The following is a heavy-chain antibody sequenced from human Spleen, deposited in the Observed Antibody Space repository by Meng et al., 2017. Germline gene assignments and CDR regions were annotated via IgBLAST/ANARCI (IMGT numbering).Heavy chain of an antibody. J-gene: IGHJ4*02. V-gene: IGHV3-53*01. CDR2: IYSGGST. D-gene: IGHD6-19*01. CDR3: ARDLPDHYGSSGWYLGY. Sequence: GESLKISCAASGFTVSRNFMSWVRQAPGKGLEWVSVIYSGGSTYYADSVKGRFTISRDNSKNTLYLQMNSLRAEDTAVYYCARDLPDHYGSSGWYLGYWGQGTLVTVSS. CDR1: GFTVSRNF.